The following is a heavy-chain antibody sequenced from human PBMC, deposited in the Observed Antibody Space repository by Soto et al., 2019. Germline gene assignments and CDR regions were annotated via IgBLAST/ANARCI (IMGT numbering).Heavy chain of an antibody. CDR3: AREKYYYYYGMDV. Sequence: QVQLVESGGGVVQPGRSLRLSCAASGFTFSSYGMHWVRQAPGKGLEWVAVIWYDGSNKYYADSVKGRFTISRDNSKNTLYLQMNSLRAEDTAVYYCAREKYYYYYGMDVWGQGTMVTVSS. CDR2: IWYDGSNK. CDR1: GFTFSSYG. V-gene: IGHV3-33*01. J-gene: IGHJ6*02.